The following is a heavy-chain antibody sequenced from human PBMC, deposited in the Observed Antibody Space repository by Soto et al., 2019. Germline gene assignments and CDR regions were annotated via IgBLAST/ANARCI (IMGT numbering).Heavy chain of an antibody. V-gene: IGHV3-33*01. CDR1: GFTFSSYG. CDR2: IWYDGSNK. Sequence: QVQLVESGGGVVQPGRSLRLSCAASGFTFSSYGMHWVRQAPGKGLEWVAVIWYDGSNKYYADSVKGRFTISRDNYKNTLYLQMNSLRAEDTAVYYCARGVNYDYVWGSYRDAFDIWGQGTMVTVSS. CDR3: ARGVNYDYVWGSYRDAFDI. D-gene: IGHD3-16*02. J-gene: IGHJ3*02.